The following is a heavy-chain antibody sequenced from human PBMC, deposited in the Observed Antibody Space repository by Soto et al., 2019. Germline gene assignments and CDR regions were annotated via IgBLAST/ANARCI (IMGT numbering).Heavy chain of an antibody. V-gene: IGHV4-59*01. D-gene: IGHD3-10*01. CDR2: IYHSGTT. J-gene: IGHJ4*02. Sequence: SETLSLTCSVSGASISSYYWSWIRQPPGKGLEWLGYIYHSGTTSYNPSLQSRVTISLDTSKNQFSLKLTSATAADTAVYYCARHLNYNYFDYWGQATLVTVSS. CDR1: GASISSYY. CDR3: ARHLNYNYFDY.